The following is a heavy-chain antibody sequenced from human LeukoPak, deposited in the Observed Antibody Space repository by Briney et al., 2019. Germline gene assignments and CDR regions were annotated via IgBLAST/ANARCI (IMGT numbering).Heavy chain of an antibody. D-gene: IGHD2-2*01. V-gene: IGHV4-4*07. CDR1: GGSISSYY. J-gene: IGHJ6*03. Sequence: ASETLSLTCTVSGGSISSYYWSWIRQPAGKGLEWIGRIYTSGSTNYNPSLNSRVTMSVDTSKNQFPLKLSSVTAADTAVYYCARGPMIVPAARAYYYYYMDVWGKGTTVTVSS. CDR2: IYTSGST. CDR3: ARGPMIVPAARAYYYYYMDV.